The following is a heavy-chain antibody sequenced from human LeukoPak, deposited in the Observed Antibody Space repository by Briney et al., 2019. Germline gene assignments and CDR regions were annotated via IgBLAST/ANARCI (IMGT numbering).Heavy chain of an antibody. D-gene: IGHD3-9*01. CDR3: AKWGDYDILTGYYVSDF. CDR2: ITGSGDTT. V-gene: IGHV3-23*01. Sequence: GGSLRPSCAASGFIFRNYAMSWVRQAPGKGLERVSAITGSGDTTYYADSVKGRFTISRDNSKNTLYVEMNTLRAEDTAVYYCAKWGDYDILTGYYVSDFWGQGTLVTVSS. CDR1: GFIFRNYA. J-gene: IGHJ4*02.